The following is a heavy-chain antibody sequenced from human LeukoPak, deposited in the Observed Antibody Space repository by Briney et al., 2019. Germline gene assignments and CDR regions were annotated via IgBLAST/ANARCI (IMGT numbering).Heavy chain of an antibody. D-gene: IGHD3-22*01. Sequence: PGGSLRLSCEGSGFTFRTYSLTWVRQVPGKGLEWISYITPTGNTFYYADSVKGRFTISRDNAKNSLFLEMSSLRVEDTAVYYCARDESIDYESNGYLDYWGQGTLVTVSS. CDR2: ITPTGNTF. CDR1: GFTFRTYS. CDR3: ARDESIDYESNGYLDY. V-gene: IGHV3-48*01. J-gene: IGHJ4*02.